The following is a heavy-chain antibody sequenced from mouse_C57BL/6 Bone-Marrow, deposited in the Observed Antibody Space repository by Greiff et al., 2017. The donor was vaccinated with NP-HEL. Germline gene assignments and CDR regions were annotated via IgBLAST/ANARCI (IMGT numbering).Heavy chain of an antibody. CDR1: GFTFSSYG. V-gene: IGHV5-6*02. CDR2: ISSGGSYT. J-gene: IGHJ4*01. Sequence: EVKLQESGGDLVKPGGSLKLSCAASGFTFSSYGMSWVSQTPDKRLEWVATISSGGSYTYYPDSVKGRFTISRDNAKNTLYLQMSSLKSEDTAMYYCARRDPMITTTRVYYAMDYWGQGTSVTVSS. D-gene: IGHD2-4*01. CDR3: ARRDPMITTTRVYYAMDY.